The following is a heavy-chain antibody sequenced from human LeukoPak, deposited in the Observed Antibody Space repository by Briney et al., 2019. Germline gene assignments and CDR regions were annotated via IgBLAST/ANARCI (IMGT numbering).Heavy chain of an antibody. J-gene: IGHJ4*02. CDR3: ARGHYDTSGYYHLDY. D-gene: IGHD3-22*01. CDR2: INPNSGAT. Sequence: ASVKVSCKASGYIFTGYFMHWVRQAPGQGLEWMGWINPNSGATNYAQNFQGRVTMTRDTSISTAYMELRSDDTAVYYCARGHYDTSGYYHLDYWGQGTPGHRLL. V-gene: IGHV1-2*02. CDR1: GYIFTGYF.